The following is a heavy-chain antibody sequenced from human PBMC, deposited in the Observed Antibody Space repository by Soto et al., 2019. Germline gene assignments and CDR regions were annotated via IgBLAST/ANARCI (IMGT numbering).Heavy chain of an antibody. CDR2: ITSTGSTR. Sequence: WGSLRLTCAVSGVTISSYEMNWDRLAPRKGLEWVSGITSTGSTRYYADSVKGRFTISRDNAKNSLYLQMNSLRAEDTAVYYCARGYCTSSACHWNFDYWGQGTLVTVSS. D-gene: IGHD2-8*02. V-gene: IGHV3-48*03. CDR1: GVTISSYE. J-gene: IGHJ4*02. CDR3: ARGYCTSSACHWNFDY.